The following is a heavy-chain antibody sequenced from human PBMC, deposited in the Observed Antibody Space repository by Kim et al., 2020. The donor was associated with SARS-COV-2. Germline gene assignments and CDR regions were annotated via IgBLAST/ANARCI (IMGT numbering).Heavy chain of an antibody. D-gene: IGHD6-13*01. J-gene: IGHJ4*02. V-gene: IGHV3-49*04. CDR1: GFTFGDYA. CDR3: TRDRSGIAAAGPYFDY. Sequence: GGSLRLSCTASGFTFGDYAMSWVRQAPGKGLEWVGFIRSEAYGGTTEYAASVKGRFTISRDDSKSIAYLQMNSLKTEDTAVYYCTRDRSGIAAAGPYFDYWGQGTLVTVSS. CDR2: IRSEAYGGTT.